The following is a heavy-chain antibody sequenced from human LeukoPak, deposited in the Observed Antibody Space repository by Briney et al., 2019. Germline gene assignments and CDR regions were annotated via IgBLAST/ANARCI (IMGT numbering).Heavy chain of an antibody. CDR3: ASGVLGYCSSTSCYEGVY. CDR1: GFTFSSYG. V-gene: IGHV3-30*03. CDR2: ISYDGSNA. J-gene: IGHJ4*02. D-gene: IGHD2-2*01. Sequence: GGSLRLSCAASGFTFSSYGMHWVRQAPGKGLEWVALISYDGSNAYYADSVKGRFTISRDNAKNSLYLRMNSLRAEDTAVYYCASGVLGYCSSTSCYEGVYWGQGTLVTVSS.